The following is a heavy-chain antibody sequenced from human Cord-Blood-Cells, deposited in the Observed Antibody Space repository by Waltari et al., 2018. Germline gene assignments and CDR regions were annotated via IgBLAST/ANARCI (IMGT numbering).Heavy chain of an antibody. V-gene: IGHV4-34*01. D-gene: IGHD6-13*01. Sequence: QVQLQQGGAGLLKPSETLSLTCAVSGGSFSRYYSSWIRQPPGKGLEWIGEINHSGSTNYNPSLKSRVTISVDTSKNQFSLKLSSVTAADTAVYYCATRNSSTAPFDYWGQGTLVTVSS. CDR3: ATRNSSTAPFDY. CDR2: INHSGST. CDR1: GGSFSRYY. J-gene: IGHJ4*02.